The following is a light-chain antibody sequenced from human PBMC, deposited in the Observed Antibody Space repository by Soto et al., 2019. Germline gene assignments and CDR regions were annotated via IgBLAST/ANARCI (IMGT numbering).Light chain of an antibody. Sequence: QSVMTQPPSVSAAPGQKVTISCSGSSSNIWGNSVYWYQVLTGTATKLLIYDDNKRPSGIPDRFSVSKSGTSITLGINGFQTGHEADYYWGSWDSSQSANVGGTGTKLTVL. CDR1: SSNIWGNS. J-gene: IGLJ1*01. CDR2: DDN. V-gene: IGLV1-51*01. CDR3: GSWDSSQSANV.